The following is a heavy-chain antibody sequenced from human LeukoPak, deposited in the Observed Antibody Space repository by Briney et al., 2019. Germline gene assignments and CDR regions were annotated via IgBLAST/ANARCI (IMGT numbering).Heavy chain of an antibody. D-gene: IGHD1-26*01. Sequence: ASVKVSCKVSGYTLTELSMHWVRQAPGKGLEWMGGFDPEDGETIYAQKFQGRVTMTEDTSTDTAYMELSSLRSEDTAVYYCATDPIVGATRGLGAFDIWGQGTMVTVSS. CDR2: FDPEDGET. CDR3: ATDPIVGATRGLGAFDI. CDR1: GYTLTELS. J-gene: IGHJ3*02. V-gene: IGHV1-24*01.